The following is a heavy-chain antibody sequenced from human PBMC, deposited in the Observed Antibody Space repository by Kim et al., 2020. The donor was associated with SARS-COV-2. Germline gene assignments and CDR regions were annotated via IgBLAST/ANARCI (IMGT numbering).Heavy chain of an antibody. J-gene: IGHJ3*02. CDR3: ARGSQQWLVRGAFDI. CDR1: GFTFSSYA. D-gene: IGHD6-19*01. Sequence: GGSLRLSCAASGFTFSSYAMHWVRQAPGKGLEWVAVISYDGSNKYYADSVKGRFTISRDNSKNTLYLQMNSLRAEDTAVHYCARGSQQWLVRGAFDIWG. V-gene: IGHV3-30-3*01. CDR2: ISYDGSNK.